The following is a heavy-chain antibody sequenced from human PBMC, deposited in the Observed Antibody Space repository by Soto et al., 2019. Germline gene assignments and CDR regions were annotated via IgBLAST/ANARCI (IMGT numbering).Heavy chain of an antibody. CDR2: IIPIFGTA. J-gene: IGHJ4*02. CDR1: GGTFSSYA. CDR3: ARAVYYDSSGYYHFDY. D-gene: IGHD3-22*01. V-gene: IGHV1-69*13. Sequence: ASVKVSCKASGGTFSSYAISWVRQAPGQGLEWMGGIIPIFGTANYAQKFQGRVTITADESTSTAYMELSSLRSEDTAVYYCARAVYYDSSGYYHFDYWGQGTLVTVSS.